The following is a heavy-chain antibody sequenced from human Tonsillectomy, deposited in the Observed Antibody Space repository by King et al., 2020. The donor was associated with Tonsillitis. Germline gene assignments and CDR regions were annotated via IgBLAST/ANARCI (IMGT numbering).Heavy chain of an antibody. Sequence: HVQLVQSGAEVKKPGASVKVSCKASGYTFNNYGISWVRQAPGQGLEWMGWISAYNGNTAYGEKFQGGVTMTTDTSTSTAYMELRSLGSDDTAVYYCARDRWEPGGSYYYYYGMDVWGQGTTVTVSS. V-gene: IGHV1-18*01. CDR2: ISAYNGNT. CDR3: ARDRWEPGGSYYYYYGMDV. CDR1: GYTFNNYG. J-gene: IGHJ6*02. D-gene: IGHD1-26*01.